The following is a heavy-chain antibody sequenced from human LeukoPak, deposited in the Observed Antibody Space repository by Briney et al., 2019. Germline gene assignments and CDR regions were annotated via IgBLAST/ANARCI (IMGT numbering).Heavy chain of an antibody. Sequence: ASVKVSCKASGGTFSSYAISWVRQAPGQGLEWMGGIIPIFGTANYAQKFQGRVTITTDESTSTAYMELSSLRSEDTAVYYCAREEQLVRGVFDYWGQGTLVTVSS. CDR2: IIPIFGTA. D-gene: IGHD6-6*01. J-gene: IGHJ4*02. CDR1: GGTFSSYA. V-gene: IGHV1-69*05. CDR3: AREEQLVRGVFDY.